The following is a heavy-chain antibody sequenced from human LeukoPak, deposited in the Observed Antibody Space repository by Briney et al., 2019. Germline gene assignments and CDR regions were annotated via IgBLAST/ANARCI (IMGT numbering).Heavy chain of an antibody. J-gene: IGHJ4*02. D-gene: IGHD3-10*01. Sequence: PGGSLRLSCAASGFTFSSYGMHWVRQAPGKGLEWVSAISGSGGSTYYADSVKGRFTISRDNSKNTLYLQMNSLRAEDTAVYYCAKLNSFITMVRGAGTALDYWGQGTLVTVSS. CDR2: ISGSGGST. V-gene: IGHV3-23*01. CDR3: AKLNSFITMVRGAGTALDY. CDR1: GFTFSSYG.